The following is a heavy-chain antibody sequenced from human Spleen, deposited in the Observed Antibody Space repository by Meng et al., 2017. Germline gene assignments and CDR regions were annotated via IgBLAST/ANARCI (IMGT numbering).Heavy chain of an antibody. V-gene: IGHV1-18*01. Sequence: ASVKVSCKASGYTFTNYGISWVRQVPGQGLEWMGWINVYNDNTKYAQKFQGRVTMTTDTSTSTAYMELRSLRSDDTAVYYCARDYYDSSSYYGNFDYWGQGTLVTVSS. J-gene: IGHJ4*02. CDR2: INVYNDNT. CDR1: GYTFTNYG. D-gene: IGHD3-22*01. CDR3: ARDYYDSSSYYGNFDY.